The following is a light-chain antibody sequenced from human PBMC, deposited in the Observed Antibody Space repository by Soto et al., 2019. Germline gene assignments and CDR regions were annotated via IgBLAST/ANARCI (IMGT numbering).Light chain of an antibody. Sequence: IVMTQSPATLSVSPGERATLSCRASQSVSSNLAWYQQKPGQAPRLLIYGASTRATGIPARFSGSGSGTEFTLTISSLQSEDFAVYYCHQYNNWPPTFGQGTKVDIK. J-gene: IGKJ1*01. V-gene: IGKV3-15*01. CDR3: HQYNNWPPT. CDR1: QSVSSN. CDR2: GAS.